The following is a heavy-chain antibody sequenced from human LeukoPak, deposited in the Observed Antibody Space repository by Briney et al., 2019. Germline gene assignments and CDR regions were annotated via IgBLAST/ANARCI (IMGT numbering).Heavy chain of an antibody. J-gene: IGHJ4*02. D-gene: IGHD2-15*01. CDR3: AKGSGGTFDY. V-gene: IGHV3-30-3*01. Sequence: PGRSLRLSCAASGFTFSSYAMHWVRQAPGKGLEWVAVISYDGSNKYYADSVKGRFTISRDNSKNTLYLQMNSLRAVDTAVYYCAKGSGGTFDYWGQGTLVTVSS. CDR1: GFTFSSYA. CDR2: ISYDGSNK.